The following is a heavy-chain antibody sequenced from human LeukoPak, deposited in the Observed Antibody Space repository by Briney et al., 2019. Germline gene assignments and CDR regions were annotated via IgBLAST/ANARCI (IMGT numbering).Heavy chain of an antibody. CDR3: ARAGDIVATMGIFDY. Sequence: PSETLSLTCTVSGGSISSYYWSWIRQPAGKGLEWIGRIYTSGSTNYNPSLKSRVTMSVDTSKDQFSLKLSSVTAADTAVYYCARAGDIVATMGIFDYWGQGTLVTVSS. CDR2: IYTSGST. CDR1: GGSISSYY. D-gene: IGHD5-12*01. V-gene: IGHV4-4*07. J-gene: IGHJ4*02.